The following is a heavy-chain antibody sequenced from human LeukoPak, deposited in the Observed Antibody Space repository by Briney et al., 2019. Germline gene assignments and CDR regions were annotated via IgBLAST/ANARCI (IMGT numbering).Heavy chain of an antibody. CDR1: GFTFSGYG. D-gene: IGHD6-13*01. CDR2: IRSDGSVK. J-gene: IGHJ4*02. Sequence: GGSLRLSCAASGFTFSGYGIHWVRQAPGKGLEGVSFIRSDGSVKYYADSVRGRFTISRDNSKNTLYLQMNSLRAEDTAVYYCAKDEAAAGVDFDYWGQGTLVTVYS. CDR3: AKDEAAAGVDFDY. V-gene: IGHV3-30*02.